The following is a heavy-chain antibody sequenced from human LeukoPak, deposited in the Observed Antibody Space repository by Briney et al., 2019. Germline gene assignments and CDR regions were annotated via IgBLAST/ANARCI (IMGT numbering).Heavy chain of an antibody. CDR1: GFTFSNVW. CDR3: VRDDDLPDNGMDV. Sequence: GGSLRLSCAASGFTFSNVWMSWVRQAPGKGLEWLAVIGSDGRNKFYADSVKGRFTISRDNFKNILYLQMASLSAEDTAVYYCVRDDDLPDNGMDVWGQGTTVIV. V-gene: IGHV3-33*08. D-gene: IGHD3-22*01. CDR2: IGSDGRNK. J-gene: IGHJ6*02.